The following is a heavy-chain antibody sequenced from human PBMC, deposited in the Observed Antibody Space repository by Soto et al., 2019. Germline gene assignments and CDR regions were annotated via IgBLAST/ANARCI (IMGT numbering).Heavy chain of an antibody. CDR3: ARGTNVLLWFGELLWGDY. CDR2: INHSGST. V-gene: IGHV4-34*01. Sequence: SETLSLTCAVYGGSFSGYYWSWIRQPPGKGLEWIGEINHSGSTNYNPSLKSRVTISVDTSKNQFSLKLSSVTAADTAVYYCARGTNVLLWFGELLWGDYWGQGTLVTVSS. J-gene: IGHJ4*02. D-gene: IGHD3-10*01. CDR1: GGSFSGYY.